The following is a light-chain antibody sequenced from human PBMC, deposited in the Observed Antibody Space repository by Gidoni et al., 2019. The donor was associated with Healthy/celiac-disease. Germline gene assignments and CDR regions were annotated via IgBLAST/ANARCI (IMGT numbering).Light chain of an antibody. V-gene: IGKV1-39*01. CDR2: DAS. Sequence: DIQMTQSPSSLSASVGDRVTITCRASQNISNYLNWYQQKPGKAPKLLIYDASNLQIGVPSRFSGSGSGTDFTFTISSLQPEDFATYYCQQSYSTPYTFGQGTKLEIK. J-gene: IGKJ2*01. CDR1: QNISNY. CDR3: QQSYSTPYT.